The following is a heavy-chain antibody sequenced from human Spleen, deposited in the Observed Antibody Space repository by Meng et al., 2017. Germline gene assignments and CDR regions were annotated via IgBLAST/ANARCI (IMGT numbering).Heavy chain of an antibody. CDR3: ARGPTTMAHDFDY. Sequence: QVKLQESGPGLVKPYQTLSLTCTVSGGSISSGGYYWSWIRQHPGKGLEWIGYIYYSGSTYYNPSLKSLVTISVDTSQNNLSLKLSSVTAADSAVYYCARGPTTMAHDFDYWGQGTLVTVSS. CDR2: IYYSGST. V-gene: IGHV4-31*01. D-gene: IGHD4-11*01. CDR1: GGSISSGGYY. J-gene: IGHJ4*02.